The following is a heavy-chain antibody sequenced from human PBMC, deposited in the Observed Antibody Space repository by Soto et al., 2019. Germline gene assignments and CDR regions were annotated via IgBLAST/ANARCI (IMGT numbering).Heavy chain of an antibody. CDR3: AKDQGSSWYEIDY. D-gene: IGHD6-13*01. Sequence: EVQLLESGGGLVQPGGSLRLSCAASGFTFSNYAVTWVRQAPGKGLEWVSTISGRGGSTYYAASVKGRFTIPRDNSKNTLYLQMNSLRAEDTAVYYCAKDQGSSWYEIDYWGQGTLVTVSS. CDR2: ISGRGGST. CDR1: GFTFSNYA. J-gene: IGHJ4*02. V-gene: IGHV3-23*01.